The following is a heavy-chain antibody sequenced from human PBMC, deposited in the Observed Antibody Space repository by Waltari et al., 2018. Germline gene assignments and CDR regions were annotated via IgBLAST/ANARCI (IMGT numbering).Heavy chain of an antibody. CDR3: ARSVAARRINWFDP. CDR2: IHHTGSN. Sequence: QLQLQESGPGLLRPSETLSLTCTAAAGSISSTTDSWGWIRQPPGKGLEWIGSIHHTGSNYHNPSLKTRVTISADTSRQHLSLKLRSVTAADTALYYCARSVAARRINWFDPWGQGTLVTVSS. V-gene: IGHV4-39*02. CDR1: AGSISSTTDS. D-gene: IGHD6-6*01. J-gene: IGHJ5*02.